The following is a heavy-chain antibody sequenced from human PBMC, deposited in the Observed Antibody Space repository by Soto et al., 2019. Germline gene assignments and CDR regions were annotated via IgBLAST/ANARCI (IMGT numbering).Heavy chain of an antibody. D-gene: IGHD3-16*01. Sequence: ASGKVSCKASGYTFTSYGISWVRQAPGQGLEWMGWISAYNGNTNYAQKLQGRVTMTTDTSTSTAHMELRSLRSDDTAVYYCARDAGEDWGYYYYGMDVWGQGTTVTVSS. CDR2: ISAYNGNT. CDR1: GYTFTSYG. V-gene: IGHV1-18*01. CDR3: ARDAGEDWGYYYYGMDV. J-gene: IGHJ6*02.